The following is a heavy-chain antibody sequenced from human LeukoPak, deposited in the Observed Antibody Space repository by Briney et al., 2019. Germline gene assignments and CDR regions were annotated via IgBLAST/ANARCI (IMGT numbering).Heavy chain of an antibody. J-gene: IGHJ5*02. CDR3: AADYYDSSGYLPTDP. CDR2: IIPIFGTA. V-gene: IGHV1-69*01. CDR1: GGTFSSYA. D-gene: IGHD3-22*01. Sequence: ASVKVSCKASGGTFSSYAISWVRQAPGQGLEWMGGIIPIFGTANYAQKFQGRVTITADESTSTAYMELSSLRSEDTAVYYCAADYYDSSGYLPTDPWGQGTLVTVSS.